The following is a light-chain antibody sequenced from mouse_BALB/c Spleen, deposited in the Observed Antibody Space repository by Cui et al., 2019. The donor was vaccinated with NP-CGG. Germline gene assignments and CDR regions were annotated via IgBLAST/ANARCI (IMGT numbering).Light chain of an antibody. V-gene: IGLV1*01. CDR3: ALWYGNHWV. CDR2: GTN. Sequence: QAVVTRESTPTTSPGETVTLTCRSTTGAVTTSNYANWVQEKPDHLFTGLIGGTNNRVPGVPARFSGSLIGDKAALTITGAQTEDEAIYFCALWYGNHWVFGGGTKLTVL. J-gene: IGLJ1*01. CDR1: TGAVTTSNY.